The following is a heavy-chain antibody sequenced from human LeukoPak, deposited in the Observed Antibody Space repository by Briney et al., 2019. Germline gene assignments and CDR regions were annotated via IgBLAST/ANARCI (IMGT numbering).Heavy chain of an antibody. CDR1: GGSISSGSYY. J-gene: IGHJ4*02. CDR3: ARGELEPFDY. D-gene: IGHD1-1*01. V-gene: IGHV4-61*02. CDR2: IYTSGST. Sequence: SETLSLTCTVSGGSISSGSYYWSWIRQPAGKGLEWIGRIYTSGSTNYNPSLKSRVTTSVDTSKNQFSLKLSSVTAADTAVYYCARGELEPFDYWGQGTLVTVSS.